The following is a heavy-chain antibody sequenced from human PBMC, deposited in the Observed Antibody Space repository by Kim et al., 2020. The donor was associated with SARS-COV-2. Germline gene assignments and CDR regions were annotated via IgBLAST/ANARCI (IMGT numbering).Heavy chain of an antibody. CDR2: IYYSGST. CDR3: ARADIVVVVADHGWFDP. J-gene: IGHJ5*02. V-gene: IGHV4-39*01. D-gene: IGHD2-15*01. CDR1: GGSISSSSYY. Sequence: SETLSLTCTVSGGSISSSSYYWGWIRQPPGKGLEWIGSIYYSGSTYYNPSLKSRVTISVDTSKNQFSLKLSSVTAADTAVYYCARADIVVVVADHGWFDPWGQGTLVTVSS.